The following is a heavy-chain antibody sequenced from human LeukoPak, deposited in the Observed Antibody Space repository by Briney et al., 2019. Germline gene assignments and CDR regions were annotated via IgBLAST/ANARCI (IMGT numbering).Heavy chain of an antibody. Sequence: AASVKVSCKVSGYTLTELSMHWVRQAPGKGLEWMGGFDPEDGETIYAQKFQGRVTMTEDTSADTAYMELSSLRSEDTAVYYCATAERSVNVGRRPHYYDSSGSPPGAFDIWGQGTMVTVSS. CDR3: ATAERSVNVGRRPHYYDSSGSPPGAFDI. V-gene: IGHV1-24*01. D-gene: IGHD3-22*01. CDR1: GYTLTELS. CDR2: FDPEDGET. J-gene: IGHJ3*02.